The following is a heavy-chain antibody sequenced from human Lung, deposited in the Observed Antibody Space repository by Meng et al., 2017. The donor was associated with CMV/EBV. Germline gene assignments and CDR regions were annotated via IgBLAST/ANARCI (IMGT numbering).Heavy chain of an antibody. CDR3: ARRSDYWSGFQTGYGLDV. J-gene: IGHJ6*01. V-gene: IGHV1-2*02. CDR1: GYTFTSYN. CDR2: INTKSGDT. Sequence: ASXXVSXKASGYTFTSYNIHWVRQAPGQGLEWMGWINTKSGDTDYAPKFHGRVTMTRDTSINTAYMEVSRLTSDDTATYYCARRSDYWSGFQTGYGLDVWGQGXTVTVSS. D-gene: IGHD3-3*01.